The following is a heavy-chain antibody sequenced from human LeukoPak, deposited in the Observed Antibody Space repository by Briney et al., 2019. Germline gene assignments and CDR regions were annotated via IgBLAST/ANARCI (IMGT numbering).Heavy chain of an antibody. CDR1: GLTLTEAR. Sequence: GGSLRLSCAVSGLTLTEARLSSIRQAPGKGLEWVGRIKSKTDGEATEYATPMKGRFTVSRDDSSNTLFLQMSSLEIEDTAVYYCATHDASWSHWGQGTLVTVSS. CDR2: IKSKTDGEAT. J-gene: IGHJ4*02. D-gene: IGHD2-15*01. V-gene: IGHV3-15*01. CDR3: ATHDASWSH.